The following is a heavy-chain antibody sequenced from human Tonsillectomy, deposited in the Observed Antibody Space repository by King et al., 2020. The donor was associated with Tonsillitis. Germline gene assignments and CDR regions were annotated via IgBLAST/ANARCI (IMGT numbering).Heavy chain of an antibody. V-gene: IGHV1-69*01. J-gene: IGHJ6*02. D-gene: IGHD3-22*01. CDR1: GGTFSSYA. Sequence: VQLVQSGAEVKKPGSSVKVSCKASGGTFSSYAISWVRQAPGQGLEWMGGIIPIFGSANYAQNFQGRVTITADESTSTAYMELSGLRSEDTAVYYCAKFYHDDSGYYDRYYYYGMDVWGQGTTVTVSS. CDR2: IIPIFGSA. CDR3: AKFYHDDSGYYDRYYYYGMDV.